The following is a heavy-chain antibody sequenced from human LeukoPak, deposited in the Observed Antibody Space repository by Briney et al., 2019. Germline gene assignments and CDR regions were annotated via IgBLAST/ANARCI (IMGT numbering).Heavy chain of an antibody. V-gene: IGHV4-34*01. CDR3: ARTMAPEHYYGMDV. CDR1: GGSFSGYY. D-gene: IGHD3-10*01. CDR2: INHSGST. J-gene: IGHJ6*02. Sequence: EILSLTCAVYGGSFSGYYCSWLRQPPGKGLEWIGEINHSGSTNYNPSLKSRVTISVDTSKNQFSLKLSSVTAADTAVYYCARTMAPEHYYGMDVWGQGTTVTVSS.